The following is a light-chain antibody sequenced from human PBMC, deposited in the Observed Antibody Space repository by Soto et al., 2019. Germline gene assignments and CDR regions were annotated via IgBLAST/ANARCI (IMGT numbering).Light chain of an antibody. CDR1: QSVSSN. Sequence: EIVMTQSPATRSVSPGERATLSCRASQSVSSNLAWYQQKFGQAPRLLIYGASTRATGIPARFSGSGSGTEFTLTISSLQSEDFAIYYCQQYSNWPTFGQGTRLEIK. CDR2: GAS. V-gene: IGKV3-15*01. J-gene: IGKJ5*01. CDR3: QQYSNWPT.